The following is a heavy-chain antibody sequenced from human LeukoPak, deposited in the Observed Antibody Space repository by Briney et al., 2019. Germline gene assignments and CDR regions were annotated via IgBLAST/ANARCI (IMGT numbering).Heavy chain of an antibody. J-gene: IGHJ4*02. V-gene: IGHV4-34*01. CDR2: INHSGST. CDR1: GGSFSGYY. D-gene: IGHD3-3*01. Sequence: SETLSLTCAVYGGSFSGYYWSWIRQLPGKGLEWIGEINHSGSTNYNPSLKSRVTISVDTSKNQFSLKLSSVTAADTAVYYCANTYYDFWSGYYSQHYYFDYWGQGTLVTVSS. CDR3: ANTYYDFWSGYYSQHYYFDY.